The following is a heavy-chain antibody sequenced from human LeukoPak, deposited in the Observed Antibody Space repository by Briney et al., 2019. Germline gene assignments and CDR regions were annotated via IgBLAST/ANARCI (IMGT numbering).Heavy chain of an antibody. J-gene: IGHJ2*01. Sequence: SVKVSCKASGGTFSSYTISWVRQAPGQGLEWMGRIIPIFGIANYAQKFQGRVTITADKSTSTAYMELSSLRSEDTAVYYCARLHGDYGWYFDLWGRGTLVTVSS. D-gene: IGHD4-17*01. V-gene: IGHV1-69*02. CDR2: IIPIFGIA. CDR3: ARLHGDYGWYFDL. CDR1: GGTFSSYT.